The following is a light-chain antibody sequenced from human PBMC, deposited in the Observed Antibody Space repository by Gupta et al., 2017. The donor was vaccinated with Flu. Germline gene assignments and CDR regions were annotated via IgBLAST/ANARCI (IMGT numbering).Light chain of an antibody. J-gene: IGKJ1*01. Sequence: IVLTHSQGTLSLSPGERATLSCRASQSVSSSYLAWYQQKPGQAPRLLIYGASSRATGLPDRFSGSGSGTDFTLTLSMLDPEDFAVYYCQQAGSSPWTFGQGTKVEIK. V-gene: IGKV3-20*01. CDR2: GAS. CDR1: QSVSSSY. CDR3: QQAGSSPWT.